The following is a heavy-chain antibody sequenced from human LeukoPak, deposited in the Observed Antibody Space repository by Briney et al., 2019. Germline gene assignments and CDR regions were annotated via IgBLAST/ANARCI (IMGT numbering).Heavy chain of an antibody. CDR2: INSDGTSV. D-gene: IGHD3-22*01. J-gene: IGHJ6*02. CDR1: GFSFSSYW. CDR3: GRSHYYDSSGNFYYYYAMDV. V-gene: IGHV3-74*01. Sequence: GGSLRLSCAASGFSFSSYWMNWVRQVPGKGLVWVSRINSDGTSVRYADSVKGRFTISRDNAKNTLYLQMNSLRAEDTGVYYCGRSHYYDSSGNFYYYYAMDVWGQGTTVTVSS.